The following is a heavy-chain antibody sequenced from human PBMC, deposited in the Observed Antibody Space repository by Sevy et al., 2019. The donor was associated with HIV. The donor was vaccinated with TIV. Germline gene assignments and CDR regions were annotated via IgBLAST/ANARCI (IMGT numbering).Heavy chain of an antibody. CDR3: ARDQPRNYYDSSGSRGPLNI. J-gene: IGHJ3*02. D-gene: IGHD3-22*01. Sequence: GGSLRLSCAASGFTFSSYWMSWVRQAPGKGLEWVANIKQDGSEKYYVDSVKGRFTISRDIAKNSLYLQMNSLRAEDTAVYYCARDQPRNYYDSSGSRGPLNIWGQGTMVTVSS. V-gene: IGHV3-7*01. CDR1: GFTFSSYW. CDR2: IKQDGSEK.